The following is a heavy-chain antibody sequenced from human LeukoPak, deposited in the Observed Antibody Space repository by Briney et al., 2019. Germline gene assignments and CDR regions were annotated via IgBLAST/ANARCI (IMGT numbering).Heavy chain of an antibody. D-gene: IGHD2-15*01. V-gene: IGHV5-51*01. CDR2: IYPGDSDT. CDR1: GYSFANYW. J-gene: IGHJ5*02. CDR3: ARQEYCSGGSCYTWFDP. Sequence: GESLKISCKGSGYSFANYWIGWVRQMPGKGLEWMGIIYPGDSDTRYSPSFQGQVTISADKSISTVYLQWSSLKASDTAMYYCARQEYCSGGSCYTWFDPWGQGTLVTVSS.